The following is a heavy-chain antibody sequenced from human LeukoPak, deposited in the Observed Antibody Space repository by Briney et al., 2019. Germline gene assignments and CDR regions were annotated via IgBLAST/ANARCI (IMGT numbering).Heavy chain of an antibody. D-gene: IGHD3-3*01. J-gene: IGHJ4*02. CDR2: IWYGGSNK. V-gene: IGHV3-33*01. CDR3: ARPVYDLSNYFEY. Sequence: GGSLRLSCAASGFTFGHYVVHWVRQTPDKGLEWVALIWYGGSNKYYAASVQGRFTISRDNSKNTLYLQMNSLRADDTAVYYCARPVYDLSNYFEYWGQGTPVTVSS. CDR1: GFTFGHYV.